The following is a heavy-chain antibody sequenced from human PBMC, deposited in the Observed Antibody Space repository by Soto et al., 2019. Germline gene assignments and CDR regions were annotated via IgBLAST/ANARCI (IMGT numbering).Heavy chain of an antibody. CDR2: ISSSASYM. CDR1: GFTVSNNY. Sequence: LRLSCAASGFTVSNNYMSWVRQAPGKGLEWVSFISSSASYMYYADSVKGRFTISRDNSKKSLYLQMNSLRADDTAVYYCARECVDTVTSITIPFDYWGQGALVTVSS. D-gene: IGHD5-12*01. CDR3: ARECVDTVTSITIPFDY. V-gene: IGHV3-21*01. J-gene: IGHJ4*02.